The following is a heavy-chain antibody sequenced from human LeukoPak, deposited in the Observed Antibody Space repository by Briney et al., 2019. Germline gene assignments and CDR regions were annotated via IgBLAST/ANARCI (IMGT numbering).Heavy chain of an antibody. CDR3: ARRADSSSYQP. D-gene: IGHD6-6*01. CDR1: GGSFSGYY. CDR2: INHSGST. Sequence: SETLSLTCAVYGGSFSGYYWSWIRQPPGKGLEWIGEINHSGSTNYNPSLKSRVTISVDTSKNQFSLKLSSVTAADTAVYYCARRADSSSYQPWGQGTLVSVSS. J-gene: IGHJ5*02. V-gene: IGHV4-34*01.